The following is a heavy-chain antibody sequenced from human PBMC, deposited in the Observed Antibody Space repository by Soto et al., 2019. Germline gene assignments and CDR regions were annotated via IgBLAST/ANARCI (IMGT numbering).Heavy chain of an antibody. CDR1: GFTFSSYS. CDR2: ISSSSSYI. J-gene: IGHJ4*02. V-gene: IGHV3-21*01. D-gene: IGHD6-19*01. CDR3: ASGYAEIYIAVAGEFDY. Sequence: EVQLVESGGGLVKPGGSLRLSCAASGFTFSSYSMNWVRQAPGKGLEWVSSISSSSSYIYYADSVKGRFTISRDNAKNSLYLQMNSLRAEDTAVYYCASGYAEIYIAVAGEFDYWGQGTLVTVSS.